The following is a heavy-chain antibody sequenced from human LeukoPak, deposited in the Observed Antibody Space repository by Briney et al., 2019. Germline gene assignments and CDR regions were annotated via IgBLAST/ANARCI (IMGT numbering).Heavy chain of an antibody. CDR3: ARRGYGNNWFDP. V-gene: IGHV4-39*01. CDR2: IYYSGST. D-gene: IGHD4-17*01. CDR1: GGSISSSSYY. Sequence: SETLSLTCTVSGGSISSSSYYWGWIRQPPGKGLEWIGSIYYSGSTYYNPSLKSRVTISVDTSKNQFSLKLSSVTAADTAVYFCARRGYGNNWFDPWGQGTRVTVSS. J-gene: IGHJ5*02.